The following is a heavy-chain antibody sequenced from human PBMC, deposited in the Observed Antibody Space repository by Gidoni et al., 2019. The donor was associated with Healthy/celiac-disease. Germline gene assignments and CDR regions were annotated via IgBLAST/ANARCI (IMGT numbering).Heavy chain of an antibody. CDR1: GGSISSSSYY. CDR3: ARILDVVVVAATSGWFDP. V-gene: IGHV4-39*01. J-gene: IGHJ5*02. CDR2: IYYSGST. D-gene: IGHD2-15*01. Sequence: QLQLQESGPGLVKPSATLSLTCTVSGGSISSSSYYWGWIRQPPGKGLEWIGSIYYSGSTYYNPSLKSRVTISVDTSKNQFSLKLSSVTAADTAVYYCARILDVVVVAATSGWFDPWGQGTLVTVSS.